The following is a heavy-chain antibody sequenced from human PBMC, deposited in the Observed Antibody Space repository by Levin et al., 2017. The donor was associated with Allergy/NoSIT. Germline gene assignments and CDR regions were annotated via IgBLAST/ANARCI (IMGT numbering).Heavy chain of an antibody. V-gene: IGHV3-33*01. CDR2: IWYDGSNK. CDR3: ARAGEYSSSSKSRVVLVDAFDI. Sequence: GGSLRLSCAASGFTFSSYGMHWVRQAPGKGLEWVAVIWYDGSNKYYADSVKGRFTISRDNSKNTLYLQMNSLRAEDTAVYYCARAGEYSSSSKSRVVLVDAFDIWGQGTMVTVSS. CDR1: GFTFSSYG. D-gene: IGHD6-6*01. J-gene: IGHJ3*02.